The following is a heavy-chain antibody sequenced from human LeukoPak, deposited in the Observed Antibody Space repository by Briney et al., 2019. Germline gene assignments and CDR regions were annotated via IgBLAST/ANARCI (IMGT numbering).Heavy chain of an antibody. V-gene: IGHV4-61*02. Sequence: PSETLSLTCTVSGGSISSGSYYWSWIRQPAGKGLEWIGRIYTSGSTNYNPSLKSRVTISVDTSKNQFSLKLSSVTAADTAVYYCARATTTDIRYYYYMDVWGKGTTVTISS. CDR3: ARATTTDIRYYYYMDV. J-gene: IGHJ6*03. CDR1: GGSISSGSYY. D-gene: IGHD5-12*01. CDR2: IYTSGST.